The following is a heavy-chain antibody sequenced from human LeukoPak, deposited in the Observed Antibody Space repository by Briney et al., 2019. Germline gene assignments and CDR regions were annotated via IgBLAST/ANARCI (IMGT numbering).Heavy chain of an antibody. J-gene: IGHJ6*03. Sequence: PSETLSLTCTVSGGSISLYYWNWIRQPAGKGLEWIGRIFTSGITNYNPSLKSRVTMSVDTSKSQFSLALSSVTAADTAVYYCAREISGSYYNPLGYVDVWGKGTTVTVSS. V-gene: IGHV4-4*07. CDR1: GGSISLYY. CDR2: IFTSGIT. D-gene: IGHD3-10*01. CDR3: AREISGSYYNPLGYVDV.